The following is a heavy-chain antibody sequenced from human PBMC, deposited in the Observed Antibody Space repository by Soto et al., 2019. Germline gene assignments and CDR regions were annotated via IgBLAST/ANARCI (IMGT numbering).Heavy chain of an antibody. CDR1: GFTFSSYA. J-gene: IGHJ4*02. CDR3: AKPPLYSSGWYYFDY. V-gene: IGHV3-23*01. Sequence: PGGSLRLSCAASGFTFSSYAMSWVRQAPGKGLEWVSAISGSGGSTYYADSVKGRFTISRDNSKNTLYLQMNSLRAEDTAVYYCAKPPLYSSGWYYFDYWGQGTLVTVSS. D-gene: IGHD6-19*01. CDR2: ISGSGGST.